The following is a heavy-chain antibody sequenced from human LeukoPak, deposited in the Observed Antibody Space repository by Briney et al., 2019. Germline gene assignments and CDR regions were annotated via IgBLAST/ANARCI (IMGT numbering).Heavy chain of an antibody. J-gene: IGHJ6*03. Sequence: ASVKVSCKASGGTFSSYAISWVRQAPGQGLEWMGWISAYNGNTNYAQKLQGRVTMTTDTSTSTAYMELRSLRSDDTAVYYCARVGCDSSSCYYYYYYMDVWGKGTTVTVSS. CDR1: GGTFSSYA. V-gene: IGHV1-18*01. CDR3: ARVGCDSSSCYYYYYYMDV. CDR2: ISAYNGNT. D-gene: IGHD6-13*01.